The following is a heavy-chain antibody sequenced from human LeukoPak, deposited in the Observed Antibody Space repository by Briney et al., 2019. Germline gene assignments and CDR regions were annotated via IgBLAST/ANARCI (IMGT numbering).Heavy chain of an antibody. J-gene: IGHJ4*02. CDR1: GFTFSNYW. V-gene: IGHV3-7*01. CDR2: IQQDGSEI. D-gene: IGHD6-13*01. Sequence: GGSLRLSCAASGFTFSNYWMSWVRQAPGKGLEWVANIQQDGSEIYYVDSVKGRFTISRDNAKNSLYLQMNSLRAEDTAVYYCARVDSISWYVDYWGQGTLVTVPS. CDR3: ARVDSISWYVDY.